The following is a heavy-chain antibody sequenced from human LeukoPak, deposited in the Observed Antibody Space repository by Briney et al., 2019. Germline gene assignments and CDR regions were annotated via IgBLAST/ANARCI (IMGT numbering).Heavy chain of an antibody. V-gene: IGHV3-23*01. CDR1: GFTFSSYA. CDR2: ISGSGGST. Sequence: PGGSLRLSCAASGFTFSSYAMSWVRQAPGKGLEWVSAISGSGGSTYYADSVKGRFTISRDNSRNTLYLQMNSLRAEDTAVCYCAKGVRRSSDYSSPVDYWGQGTLVTVSS. D-gene: IGHD3-22*01. CDR3: AKGVRRSSDYSSPVDY. J-gene: IGHJ4*02.